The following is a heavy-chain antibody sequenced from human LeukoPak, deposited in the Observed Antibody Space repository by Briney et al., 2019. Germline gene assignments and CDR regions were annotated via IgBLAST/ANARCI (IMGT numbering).Heavy chain of an antibody. CDR2: ISDRGDTT. CDR3: AKGPGFFPQFDF. J-gene: IGHJ4*02. Sequence: GGSLRLSCTVSGFTFDTEAMTWIRQGPGKGLEWVSTISDRGDTTYYADSVKGRFSISRDNSRGTLYLQMNTLRAEDTAFYYCAKGPGFFPQFDFWSRGTLVAVSS. CDR1: GFTFDTEA. V-gene: IGHV3-23*01. D-gene: IGHD2/OR15-2a*01.